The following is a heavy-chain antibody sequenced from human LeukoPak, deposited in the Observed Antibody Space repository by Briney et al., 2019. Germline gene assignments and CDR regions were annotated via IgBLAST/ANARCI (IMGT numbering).Heavy chain of an antibody. J-gene: IGHJ4*02. CDR3: AREVAAAGTFY. Sequence: GGSLRLSCAVSGFTFSDYYMSWIRQAPGKGLEWVSYISSSGSTIYYADSVKGRFTISRDNSKNTLYLQMNSLRAEDTTVYYCAREVAAAGTFYWGQGTLVTVSS. CDR2: ISSSGSTI. CDR1: GFTFSDYY. D-gene: IGHD6-13*01. V-gene: IGHV3-11*04.